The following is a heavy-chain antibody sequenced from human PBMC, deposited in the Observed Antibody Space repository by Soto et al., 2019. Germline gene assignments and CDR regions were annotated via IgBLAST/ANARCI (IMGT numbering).Heavy chain of an antibody. Sequence: MVSCKASGYTFTSYGISWVRQAPGQGLEWMGWISAYNGNTNYAQKLQGRVTMTTDTSTSTAYMELRSLRSDDTAVYYCAREPNPLWFGEGDAFDIWGQGTMVTVSS. V-gene: IGHV1-18*04. CDR2: ISAYNGNT. D-gene: IGHD3-10*01. CDR3: AREPNPLWFGEGDAFDI. CDR1: GYTFTSYG. J-gene: IGHJ3*02.